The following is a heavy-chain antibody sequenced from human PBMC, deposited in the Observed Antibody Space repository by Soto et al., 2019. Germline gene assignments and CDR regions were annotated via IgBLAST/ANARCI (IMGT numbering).Heavy chain of an antibody. D-gene: IGHD1-1*01. CDR1: GGSSTSVAYY. V-gene: IGHV4-31*03. CDR2: IYCSGLA. Sequence: SETLSLTCTVSGGSSTSVAYYWIWIRHHPGVGLNGIGYIYCSGLAFYNSSRTPRLTISVTASKNHVSRSLNSLAAADTAVYYCAREGYTYPRIDPWGQGILVTVSS. CDR3: AREGYTYPRIDP. J-gene: IGHJ5*02.